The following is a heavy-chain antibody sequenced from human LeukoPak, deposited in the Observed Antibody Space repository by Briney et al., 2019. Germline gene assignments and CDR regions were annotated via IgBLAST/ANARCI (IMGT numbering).Heavy chain of an antibody. CDR3: ARGKYSSGWFDY. Sequence: AGGPLRLCCAASGFTFSSYSMSWVRQAPGKGLEWVSSITTSSTYISYADSVKGRFTISRDNAKNSLYLQMNSLRAEDTAVYYCARGKYSSGWFDYWGQGTLVTVSS. CDR2: ITTSSTYI. J-gene: IGHJ4*02. V-gene: IGHV3-21*01. D-gene: IGHD6-19*01. CDR1: GFTFSSYS.